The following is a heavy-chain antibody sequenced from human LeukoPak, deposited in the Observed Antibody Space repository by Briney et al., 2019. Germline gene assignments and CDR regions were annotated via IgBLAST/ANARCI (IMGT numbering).Heavy chain of an antibody. CDR1: GFTFSSYW. V-gene: IGHV3-7*01. J-gene: IGHJ6*03. CDR3: AREGLYYYYYVDV. Sequence: GGSLRLSCAASGFTFSSYWMSWVRQAPGKGLEWVANIKQDGSEKYYVDSVKGRFTISRDNAKNSLYLQMNSLRAEDTAVNYCAREGLYYYYYVDVWGKGTTVTVSS. CDR2: IKQDGSEK.